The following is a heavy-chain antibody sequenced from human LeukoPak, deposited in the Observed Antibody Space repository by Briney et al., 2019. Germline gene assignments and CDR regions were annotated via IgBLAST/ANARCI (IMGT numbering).Heavy chain of an antibody. CDR3: AKGGATICDN. Sequence: GGSLRLSCAASGFTSSNYWMHWVRQAPGKGLVWVSRINSNGSSTNYADSVKGRFTISRDNAKNTLHLQVSSLRAEDTALYYCAKGGATICDNWGQGTLVTVSS. CDR2: INSNGSST. CDR1: GFTSSNYW. V-gene: IGHV3-74*01. D-gene: IGHD5-12*01. J-gene: IGHJ4*02.